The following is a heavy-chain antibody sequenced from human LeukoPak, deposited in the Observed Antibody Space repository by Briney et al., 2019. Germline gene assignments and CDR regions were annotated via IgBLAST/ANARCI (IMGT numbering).Heavy chain of an antibody. D-gene: IGHD6-19*01. J-gene: IGHJ4*02. CDR3: AKDTSTIAVAGTCFDY. CDR1: GFSFSSHG. CDR2: IIGGAGGT. Sequence: GGSLRLSCAASGFSFSSHGMSWVRQAPGKGLEWVSGIIGGAGGTYYADSVKGRFTISRDNSKNTLYLQMNSLRVEDTAVYYCAKDTSTIAVAGTCFDYWGQGTLVTVSS. V-gene: IGHV3-23*01.